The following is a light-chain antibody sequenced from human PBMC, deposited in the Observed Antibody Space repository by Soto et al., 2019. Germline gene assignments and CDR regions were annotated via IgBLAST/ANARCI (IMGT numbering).Light chain of an antibody. V-gene: IGLV1-40*01. CDR3: QSYDSSLSGYVE. CDR2: GNS. CDR1: SSNIGAGYD. J-gene: IGLJ2*01. Sequence: QPVLTQPPSVSGAPGQRVTISCTGSSSNIGAGYDVHWYQQLPGTAPKLLIYGNSNRPSGVPDRFSGSKSGTSASLAITGLQAEDEADYYCQSYDSSLSGYVEFGRGTKLTVL.